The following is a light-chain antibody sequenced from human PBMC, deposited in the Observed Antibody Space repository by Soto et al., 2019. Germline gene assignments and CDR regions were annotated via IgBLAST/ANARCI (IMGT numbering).Light chain of an antibody. CDR3: QFGTLVWT. J-gene: IGKJ1*01. Sequence: EIVLTQSPGTLSLSPGERATLSCRASQSVDDMYLAWYQQKPGQPPRLLIYGASNRASGIPNRFSGSGSGTHFQLTVSRLEPEDFAVYYCQFGTLVWTFGQGTKVEVK. CDR1: QSVDDMY. CDR2: GAS. V-gene: IGKV3-20*01.